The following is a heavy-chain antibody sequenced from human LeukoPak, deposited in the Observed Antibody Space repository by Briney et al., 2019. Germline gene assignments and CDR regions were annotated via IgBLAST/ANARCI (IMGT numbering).Heavy chain of an antibody. Sequence: PSETLSLTCTVSGGSISSSSYYWGWIRQPPGKGLEWIGSIYYSGNTYYNPSLKSRVTISVDTSKNQFSLKLSSVTAADTAVYYCAITPYSSSHYYYYYMDVWGKGTTVTVSS. D-gene: IGHD6-6*01. CDR2: IYYSGNT. J-gene: IGHJ6*03. V-gene: IGHV4-39*01. CDR3: AITPYSSSHYYYYYMDV. CDR1: GGSISSSSYY.